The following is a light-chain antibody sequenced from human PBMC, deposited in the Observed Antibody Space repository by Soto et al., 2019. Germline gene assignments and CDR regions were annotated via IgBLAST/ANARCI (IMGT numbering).Light chain of an antibody. CDR3: HQLHSYPFLT. J-gene: IGKJ4*01. CDR2: AAS. CDR1: QGISSY. Sequence: DIQLTQSPSFLSASVGDIVTITCRARQGISSYLAWYQQKPGKAPKLLIYAASTLQSGVPSRFSGSGSGTEFTLTLSSMQPEDFATYYCHQLHSYPFLTFDGGTKVEIK. V-gene: IGKV1-9*01.